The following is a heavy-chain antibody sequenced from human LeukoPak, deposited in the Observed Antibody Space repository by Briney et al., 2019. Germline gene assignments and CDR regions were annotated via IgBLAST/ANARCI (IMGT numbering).Heavy chain of an antibody. CDR2: INCNSAGT. V-gene: IGHV1-2*06. Sequence: ASVKVSCKASGYTFTAYYIHWVRQAPGQGLEWVGRINCNSAGTNYAQKFRGRVTMTRDTSISTVYMELSSLRSDDTAVYYCAVQSIVANTQGDAFDIWGQGTTVSVSS. J-gene: IGHJ3*02. D-gene: IGHD5-12*01. CDR1: GYTFTAYY. CDR3: AVQSIVANTQGDAFDI.